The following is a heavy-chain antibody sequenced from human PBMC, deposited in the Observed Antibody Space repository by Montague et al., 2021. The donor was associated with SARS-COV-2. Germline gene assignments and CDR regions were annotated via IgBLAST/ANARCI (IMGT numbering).Heavy chain of an antibody. CDR1: GFTFSSIS. CDR3: AKFETSKFYSSGVDV. J-gene: IGHJ6*02. D-gene: IGHD2-15*01. CDR2: ISSESAYI. V-gene: IGHV3-21*01. Sequence: SLRLSCAASGFTFSSISMNWVRQAPGKRLEWVSSISSESAYIVYAGSVRGRFTISRDNAQNLLYLQMNSLRAEDTAVYYCAKFETSKFYSSGVDVWGQGTTVTVSS.